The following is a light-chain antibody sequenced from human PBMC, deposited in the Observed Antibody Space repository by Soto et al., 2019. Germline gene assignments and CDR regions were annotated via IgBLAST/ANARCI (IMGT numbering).Light chain of an antibody. CDR3: QQGT. J-gene: IGKJ2*01. CDR2: GAS. Sequence: EMVLTQSPGPLYLSPGEIATLSCRARQSVSSSYLAWYQQKPGQAPGLLIYGASSRATDIPDRFSGSGSGIYFTLTISRLEPEDFAVYYCQQGTFGQGTKLEIK. V-gene: IGKV3-20*01. CDR1: QSVSSSY.